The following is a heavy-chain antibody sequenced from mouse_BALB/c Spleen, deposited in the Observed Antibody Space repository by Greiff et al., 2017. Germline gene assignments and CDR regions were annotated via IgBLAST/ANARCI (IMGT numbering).Heavy chain of an antibody. Sequence: EVHLVESGPGLVKPSQSLSLTCTVTGYSITSDYAWNWIRQFPGNKLEWMGYISYSGSTSYNPSLKSRISITRDTSKNQFFLQLNSVTTEDTATYYCARGFTTTFAYWGQGTLVTVSA. CDR2: ISYSGST. V-gene: IGHV3-2*02. D-gene: IGHD1-1*01. J-gene: IGHJ3*01. CDR1: GYSITSDYA. CDR3: ARGFTTTFAY.